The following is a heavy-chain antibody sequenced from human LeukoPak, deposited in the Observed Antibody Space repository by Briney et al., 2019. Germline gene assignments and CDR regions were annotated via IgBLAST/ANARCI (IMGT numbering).Heavy chain of an antibody. CDR3: AKEGAPIVGATYLTH. CDR2: ISGSGGST. CDR1: GFTFSSYA. D-gene: IGHD1-26*01. J-gene: IGHJ4*02. V-gene: IGHV3-23*01. Sequence: PGGSLRLSCAASGFTFSSYAMSWVRQAPGKGLEWVSAISGSGGSTYYADSVKGRFTISRDNSKNTLYLQMNSLRAEDTAVYYRAKEGAPIVGATYLTHWGQGTLVTVSS.